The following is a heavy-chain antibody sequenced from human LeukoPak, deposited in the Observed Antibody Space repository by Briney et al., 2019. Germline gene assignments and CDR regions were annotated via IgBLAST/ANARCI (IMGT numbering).Heavy chain of an antibody. CDR2: VYHSGNT. CDR1: GFSIGSAYH. D-gene: IGHD6-13*01. Sequence: PSETLSLTCSVCGFSIGSAYHWAWIRQPPGGGLEWIASVYHSGNTYYNPSLKSRVLISADTSKNQFSLNLISVTAADTAVYYCARDRDSSTTYTPYYFDSWGQGTLVTVSS. J-gene: IGHJ4*02. V-gene: IGHV4-38-2*02. CDR3: ARDRDSSTTYTPYYFDS.